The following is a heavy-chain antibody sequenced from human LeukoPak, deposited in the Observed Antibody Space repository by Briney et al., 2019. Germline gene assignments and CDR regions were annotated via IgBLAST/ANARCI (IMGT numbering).Heavy chain of an antibody. V-gene: IGHV4-59*11. CDR3: AGSNYRRFDY. CDR2: IYYSGST. J-gene: IGHJ4*02. D-gene: IGHD4-11*01. Sequence: SETLSLTCTVSGGSISSHYWSWVRQPPGKGLEWIGYIYYSGSTNYNPSLKSRVTISVDTSKNQFSLKLSSVTAADTAVYYCAGSNYRRFDYWGQGTLVTVSS. CDR1: GGSISSHY.